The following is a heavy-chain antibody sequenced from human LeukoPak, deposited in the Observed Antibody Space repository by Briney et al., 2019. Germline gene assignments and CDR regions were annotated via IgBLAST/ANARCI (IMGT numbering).Heavy chain of an antibody. Sequence: GGSLRLSCAASGFTFSSYEMNWVRQAPGKGLEWVSAISGSGGSTYYADSVKGRFTISRDNSKNTLYLQMNSLRAEDTAVYYCAKDRSGYGFDYWGQGTLVTVSS. CDR3: AKDRSGYGFDY. D-gene: IGHD5-18*01. CDR1: GFTFSSYE. J-gene: IGHJ4*02. CDR2: ISGSGGST. V-gene: IGHV3-23*01.